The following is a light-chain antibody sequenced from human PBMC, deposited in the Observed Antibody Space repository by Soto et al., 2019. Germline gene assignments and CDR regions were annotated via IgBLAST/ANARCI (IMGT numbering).Light chain of an antibody. V-gene: IGKV3-15*01. Sequence: EIVMTQSPATLSVSPGERATLSCRASQSVSNNLAWYQQKPGQAPRLLMYGASTRATGIPARFSGSGSGTEFTLSISSLQSEDFAVYYCKQYKEWPPVTFGQGTRLEIK. CDR1: QSVSNN. J-gene: IGKJ5*01. CDR2: GAS. CDR3: KQYKEWPPVT.